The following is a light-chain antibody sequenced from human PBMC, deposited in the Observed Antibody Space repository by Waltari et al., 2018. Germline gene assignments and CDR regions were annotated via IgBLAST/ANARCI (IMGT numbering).Light chain of an antibody. CDR2: SNN. Sequence: QSVLTQPPSASGNPGQRVTISCSGSSSNIGSNTVNWYQQLPGTAPKLLISSNNQRPSGVPDRFSGSKSGTSASLAISGLQSEDEADYYCAAWDDSLNGYVFGTGTKVTVL. CDR1: SSNIGSNT. CDR3: AAWDDSLNGYV. J-gene: IGLJ1*01. V-gene: IGLV1-44*01.